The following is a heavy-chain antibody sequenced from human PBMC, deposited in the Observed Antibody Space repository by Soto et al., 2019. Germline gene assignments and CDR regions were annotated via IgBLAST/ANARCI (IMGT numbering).Heavy chain of an antibody. D-gene: IGHD4-17*01. CDR3: ARSPPMDSGDKYFYDF. CDR1: GGAFNTFG. CDR2: IIPFFRTA. V-gene: IGHV1-69*13. Sequence: ASVKVPCKASGGAFNTFGFSWVRQAPGQGLEWMGGIIPFFRTANYAQKFQDRVTITADESTGTVYMDLRSLRSEDTAKYYCARSPPMDSGDKYFYDFWGQGALVTVSS. J-gene: IGHJ4*02.